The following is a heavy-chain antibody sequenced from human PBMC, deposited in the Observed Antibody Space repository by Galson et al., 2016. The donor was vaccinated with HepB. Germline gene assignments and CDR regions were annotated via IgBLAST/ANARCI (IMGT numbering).Heavy chain of an antibody. CDR1: GFTFSSYW. Sequence: SLRLSCAASGFTFSSYWMHWVRQAPGKGLVWVSGINSDGTSTTYADSVKGRFTISRDNAKNTLYLQMNSLRAEDTAVYYCATGKGHAFDIWGQGTMVTVSS. V-gene: IGHV3-74*01. J-gene: IGHJ3*02. CDR3: ATGKGHAFDI. CDR2: INSDGTST.